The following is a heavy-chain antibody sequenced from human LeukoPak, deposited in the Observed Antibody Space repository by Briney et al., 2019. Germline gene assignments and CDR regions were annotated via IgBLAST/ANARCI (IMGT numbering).Heavy chain of an antibody. CDR1: GFTFSSYG. CDR2: IKQDGSEK. J-gene: IGHJ4*02. CDR3: ARLTQLARGRY. V-gene: IGHV3-7*03. Sequence: GGSLRLSCVASGFTFSSYGMSWVRQAPGKGLEWVANIKQDGSEKYYVDSVKGRFTVSRDNAENSLYLQMSSLRAEDTAVYYCARLTQLARGRYWGQGTLVTVSS. D-gene: IGHD6-6*01.